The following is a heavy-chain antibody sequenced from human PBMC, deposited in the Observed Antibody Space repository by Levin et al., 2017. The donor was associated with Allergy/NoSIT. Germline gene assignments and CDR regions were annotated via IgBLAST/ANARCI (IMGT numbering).Heavy chain of an antibody. D-gene: IGHD5-18*01. CDR2: IYWDDDK. V-gene: IGHV2-5*02. CDR1: SLTTSGVV. J-gene: IGHJ4*02. Sequence: SLTTSGVVVGWIRPPPGKALAWLALIYWDDDKRYSPSLKSRLIITKDASKNQVVLTLTNLDPVDTATYFCAHSPRYTYGYGNFDSWGQGTLVTVSS. CDR3: AHSPRYTYGYGNFDS.